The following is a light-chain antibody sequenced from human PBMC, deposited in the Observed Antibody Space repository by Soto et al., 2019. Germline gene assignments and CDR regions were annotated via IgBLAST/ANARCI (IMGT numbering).Light chain of an antibody. Sequence: DIQLTQSPSTLSASVGDRVIITCRASQNINNWLAWYQQKAGKVPNLLIFDASTLERGVPSRFRGSGSGTEFTLTIDSLQPDDFATYYCQQYNTYWTFGQGTKVEIK. CDR2: DAS. J-gene: IGKJ1*01. CDR1: QNINNW. V-gene: IGKV1-5*01. CDR3: QQYNTYWT.